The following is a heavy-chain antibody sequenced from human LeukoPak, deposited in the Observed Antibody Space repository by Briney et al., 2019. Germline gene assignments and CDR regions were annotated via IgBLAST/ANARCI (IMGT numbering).Heavy chain of an antibody. V-gene: IGHV3-11*01. D-gene: IGHD5-18*01. CDR1: GFTFSDYY. J-gene: IGHJ4*02. CDR3: TRATAADTAMIYFDY. CDR2: ISSSGNII. Sequence: GGSLRLSCAASGFTFSDYYMSWIRQAPGKGLEWVSYISSSGNIIYSADSVKGRFTISRDNAKNSLYLQINSLRAEDTAVYYCTRATAADTAMIYFDYWGQGTLVTVSS.